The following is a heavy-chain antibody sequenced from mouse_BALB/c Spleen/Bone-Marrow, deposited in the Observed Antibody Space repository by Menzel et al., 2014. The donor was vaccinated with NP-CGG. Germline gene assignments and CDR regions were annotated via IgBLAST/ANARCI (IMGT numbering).Heavy chain of an antibody. CDR2: INPSSGYT. J-gene: IGHJ3*01. CDR1: GYTFDYYT. D-gene: IGHD2-2*01. V-gene: IGHV1-4*01. Sequence: QVHLQQPGTELARPGASVKMSCKASGYTFDYYTVQWVKQRPGQGLEWIGYINPSSGYTNYNQKFKDKATLTADKSSSTAYIQLSSLTSEDSAVYYCAREVYGSWLAYWGQGTLVTVSA. CDR3: AREVYGSWLAY.